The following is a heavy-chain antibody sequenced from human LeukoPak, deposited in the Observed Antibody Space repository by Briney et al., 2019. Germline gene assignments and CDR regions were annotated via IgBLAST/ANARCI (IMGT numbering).Heavy chain of an antibody. V-gene: IGHV3-74*01. D-gene: IGHD1-26*01. J-gene: IGHJ4*02. CDR1: GFTLSSYW. CDR2: INSDGSSA. CDR3: ARGAPSGSYYY. Sequence: GGSLRLSCAASGFTLSSYWMHWVRQAPGKGLVWVSRINSDGSSATYADSVKGRFTISRDNVKNTLYLQMNSLRAEDTAVYYCARGAPSGSYYYWGQGTLVTVSS.